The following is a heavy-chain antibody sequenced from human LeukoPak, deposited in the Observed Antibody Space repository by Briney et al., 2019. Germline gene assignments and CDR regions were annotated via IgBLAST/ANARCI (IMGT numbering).Heavy chain of an antibody. CDR2: INPSGGST. CDR3: ARDGLLWFGISNWFDP. Sequence: ASVKVSCKASGCTFTSYYMHWVGPPPGQGLEWMGIINPSGGSTSYAQKFQGRVTMTRDTSTSTVYMELSSLRSEDTAVYYCARDGLLWFGISNWFDPWGQGTLVTVSS. CDR1: GCTFTSYY. V-gene: IGHV1-46*01. J-gene: IGHJ5*02. D-gene: IGHD3-10*01.